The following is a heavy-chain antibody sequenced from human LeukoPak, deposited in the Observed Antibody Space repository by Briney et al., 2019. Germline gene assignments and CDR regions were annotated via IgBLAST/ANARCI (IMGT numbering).Heavy chain of an antibody. CDR3: AKAYNWNDGQDAFDI. D-gene: IGHD1-1*01. V-gene: IGHV3-53*01. J-gene: IGHJ3*02. CDR1: GFTVSSNY. Sequence: PGGSLRLSCAASGFTVSSNYMSWVRQAPGKGLEWVSVIYSGGSTYYADSVKGRFTISRDNSKNTLYLQMNSLRAEDTAVYYCAKAYNWNDGQDAFDIWGQGTMVTVSS. CDR2: IYSGGST.